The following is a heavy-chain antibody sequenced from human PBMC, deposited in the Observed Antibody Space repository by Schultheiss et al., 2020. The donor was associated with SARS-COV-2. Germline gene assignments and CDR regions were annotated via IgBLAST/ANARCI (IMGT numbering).Heavy chain of an antibody. V-gene: IGHV4-59*12. CDR3: ARGSRAAAGVDY. CDR2: IYYSGST. CDR1: GGSFSGYY. J-gene: IGHJ4*02. D-gene: IGHD6-13*01. Sequence: SETLSLTCTVSGGSFSGYYWSWIRQHPGKGLEWIGYIYYSGSTNYNPSLKSRVTISVDTSKNQFSLKLSSVTAADTAVYYCARGSRAAAGVDYWGQGTLVTVSS.